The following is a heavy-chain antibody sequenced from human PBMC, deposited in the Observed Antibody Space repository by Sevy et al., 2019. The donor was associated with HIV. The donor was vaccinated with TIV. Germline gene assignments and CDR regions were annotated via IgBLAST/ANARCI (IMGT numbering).Heavy chain of an antibody. J-gene: IGHJ4*02. D-gene: IGHD1-26*01. V-gene: IGHV4-39*02. CDR1: GGSVTSGDYS. Sequence: SETLSFTCTVSGGSVTSGDYSWGWFRQPPGKGLEWIGCIYNSEQTYYNPSLKSRVTISVDASQNLFSLKLTSGTAAATAVYYCAQWLAATALFHSWGQGTLVTVSS. CDR3: AQWLAATALFHS. CDR2: IYNSEQT.